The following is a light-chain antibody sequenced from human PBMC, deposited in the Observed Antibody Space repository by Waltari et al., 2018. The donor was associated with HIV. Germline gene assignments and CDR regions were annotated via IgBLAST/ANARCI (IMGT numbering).Light chain of an antibody. CDR2: SNN. Sequence: QSVLTQPPSASGTPGQRVTISCSGSSSNIGSNTVNLYQQLPGTAPKLLIYSNNQRPSGVPDRFSGSKSGTSASLAISGLQSEDEGDYYCAAWDDSLNAVVFGGGTKLTVL. J-gene: IGLJ2*01. V-gene: IGLV1-44*01. CDR3: AAWDDSLNAVV. CDR1: SSNIGSNT.